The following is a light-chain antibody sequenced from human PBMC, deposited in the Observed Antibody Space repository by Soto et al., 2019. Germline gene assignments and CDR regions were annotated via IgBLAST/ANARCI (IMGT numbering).Light chain of an antibody. Sequence: DIQLTQSPSFLSASVGDRVTITCRASQGISSYLAWYQQKPGKAPKLLIYAASTLQSGVPSRFSGSGSGTEFTLTISSLQPEDFATYYCQQLNSYPHTLGQGTRLEIK. J-gene: IGKJ5*01. CDR1: QGISSY. V-gene: IGKV1-9*01. CDR3: QQLNSYPHT. CDR2: AAS.